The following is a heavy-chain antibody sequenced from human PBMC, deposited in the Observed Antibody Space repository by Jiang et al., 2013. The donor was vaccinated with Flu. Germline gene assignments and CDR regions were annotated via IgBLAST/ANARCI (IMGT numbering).Heavy chain of an antibody. CDR1: GGSISSSSYY. D-gene: IGHD1-26*01. CDR2: IYYSGST. V-gene: IGHV4-39*01. CDR3: ASFGTPSGSINY. Sequence: PGLVKPSETLSLTCTVSGGSISSSSYYWGWIRQPPGKGLEWIGSIYYSGSTYYNPSLKSRVTISVDTSKNQFSLKLSSVTAADTAVYYCASFGTPSGSINYWGQGTLVTVSS. J-gene: IGHJ4*02.